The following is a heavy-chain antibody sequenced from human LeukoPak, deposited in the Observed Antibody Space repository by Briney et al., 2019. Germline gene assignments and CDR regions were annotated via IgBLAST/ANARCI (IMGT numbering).Heavy chain of an antibody. CDR2: IRYDGSNK. CDR1: GFTFSSYS. CDR3: AKDRGTLIQLELAM. V-gene: IGHV3-30*02. D-gene: IGHD5-18*01. J-gene: IGHJ4*02. Sequence: PGGSLRLSCAASGFTFSSYSMHWVRQAPGKGLEWVAFIRYDGSNKYYADSVKGRFTISRDNSKNTLYLQMNSLRVEDTAVYYCAKDRGTLIQLELAMWGQGTLVTVSS.